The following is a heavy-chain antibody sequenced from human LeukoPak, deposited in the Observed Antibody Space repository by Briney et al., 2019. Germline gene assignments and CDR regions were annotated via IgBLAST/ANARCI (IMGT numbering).Heavy chain of an antibody. D-gene: IGHD3-10*01. Sequence: SVKASCKASGGAFGSYAISWVRQAPGQGLEWMGGIIPIFGTANYAQKFQGRVTITADKSTSTAYMELSSLRSEDTAVYYCAREIMVRGVGYYGMDVWGKGTTVTVSS. CDR3: AREIMVRGVGYYGMDV. CDR2: IIPIFGTA. CDR1: GGAFGSYA. V-gene: IGHV1-69*06. J-gene: IGHJ6*04.